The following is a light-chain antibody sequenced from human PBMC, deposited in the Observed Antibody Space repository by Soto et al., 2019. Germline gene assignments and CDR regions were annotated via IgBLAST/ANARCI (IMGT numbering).Light chain of an antibody. CDR3: MQGTHWPPT. V-gene: IGKV2-30*01. J-gene: IGKJ1*01. CDR2: KAS. Sequence: EVVMTQSPLSLPVTLGQPASISCRSSRSLVYSDGNAYLNWFHQRPGQSPRRLIYKASNRDSGGPDRFSGSRSGTDFTRPTNRLEAEDVGVYYCMQGTHWPPTFGRGTRVEIE. CDR1: RSLVYSDGNAY.